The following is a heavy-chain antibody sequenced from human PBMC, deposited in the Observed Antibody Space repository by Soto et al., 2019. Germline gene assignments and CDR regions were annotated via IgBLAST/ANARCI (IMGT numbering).Heavy chain of an antibody. Sequence: HPGGSLRLSCAASGFTFSSYGMHWVRQAPGKGLEWVAVISYDGSNKYYADSVKGRFTISRDNSKNTLYLQMNSLRAEDTAVYYCAKDRGSSSSSVYYYYGMDVWGQGTTVTVSS. CDR1: GFTFSSYG. CDR3: AKDRGSSSSSVYYYYGMDV. V-gene: IGHV3-30*18. D-gene: IGHD6-6*01. J-gene: IGHJ6*02. CDR2: ISYDGSNK.